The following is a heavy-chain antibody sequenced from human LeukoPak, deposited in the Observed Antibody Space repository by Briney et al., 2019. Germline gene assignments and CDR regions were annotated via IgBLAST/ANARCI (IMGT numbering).Heavy chain of an antibody. Sequence: GESLKISCKGSGYSFTSYWIGWVRQMPGKGLEWMGIIYPGDSDTRYSPSFQGQVTIPADKSISTAYLQWSSLKASDTAMYYCGYCSSTSCLYFDYWGQGTLVTVSS. D-gene: IGHD2-2*01. CDR2: IYPGDSDT. CDR3: GYCSSTSCLYFDY. J-gene: IGHJ4*02. CDR1: GYSFTSYW. V-gene: IGHV5-51*01.